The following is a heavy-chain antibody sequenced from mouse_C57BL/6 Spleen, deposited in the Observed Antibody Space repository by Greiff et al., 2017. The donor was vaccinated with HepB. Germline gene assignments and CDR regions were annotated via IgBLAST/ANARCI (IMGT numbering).Heavy chain of an antibody. Sequence: VQLQQSGAELVRPGASVTLSCKASGYTFTDYEMHWVKQTPVHGLEWIGAIDPETGGTAYNQKFKGKAILTADKSSSTAYMELRSLTSEDSAVYYCTRSNETAQGLFFAYWGQGTLVTVSA. V-gene: IGHV1-15*01. CDR3: TRSNETAQGLFFAY. CDR2: IDPETGGT. J-gene: IGHJ3*01. CDR1: GYTFTDYE. D-gene: IGHD3-2*02.